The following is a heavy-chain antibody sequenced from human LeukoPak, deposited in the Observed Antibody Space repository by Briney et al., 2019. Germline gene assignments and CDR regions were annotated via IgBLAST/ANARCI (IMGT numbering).Heavy chain of an antibody. D-gene: IGHD2-2*01. J-gene: IGHJ4*02. V-gene: IGHV3-30-3*01. CDR2: ISYDGSNK. CDR3: ARGTWDCSSTSCYPFPAYFDY. CDR1: GFTFSSYA. Sequence: GGSLRLSCAASGFTFSSYAMHWVRQAPGKGLEWVAVISYDGSNKYYADSVKGRFTISRDNSKNTLYLQMNSLRAEDTAVYYCARGTWDCSSTSCYPFPAYFDYWGQGTLVTVSS.